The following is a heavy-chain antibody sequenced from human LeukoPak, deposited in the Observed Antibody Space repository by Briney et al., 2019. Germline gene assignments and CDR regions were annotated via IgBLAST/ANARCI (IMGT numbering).Heavy chain of an antibody. J-gene: IGHJ4*02. Sequence: SETLSLTCTVSGDSFSTFYWSWIRQPPGKGLEWIGYFYYSVSTNYNPSLKSRVTISVDASKNQFSLKLSSVTAADTAVYYCARDRTARSRYFDYWGQGTLVTVSS. CDR1: GDSFSTFY. CDR2: FYYSVST. V-gene: IGHV4-59*12. D-gene: IGHD2-2*01. CDR3: ARDRTARSRYFDY.